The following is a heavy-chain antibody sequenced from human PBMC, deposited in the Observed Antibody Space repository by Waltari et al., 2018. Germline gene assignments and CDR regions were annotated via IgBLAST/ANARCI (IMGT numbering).Heavy chain of an antibody. D-gene: IGHD1-7*01. Sequence: EVQLVESGGGWVQPGGSLRLTCAASGFTFSSHEVNWVRQAPGKGLEWFSVIYSGGSTYYADSVKGRFTISRDNSKNTLYLQMNSLRAEDTAVYYCAREENSGFDPWGQGTLVTVSS. CDR2: IYSGGST. CDR1: GFTFSSHE. CDR3: AREENSGFDP. V-gene: IGHV3-66*01. J-gene: IGHJ5*02.